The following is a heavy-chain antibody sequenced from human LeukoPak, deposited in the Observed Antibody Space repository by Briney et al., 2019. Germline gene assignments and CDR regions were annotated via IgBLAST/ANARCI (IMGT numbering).Heavy chain of an antibody. CDR3: ARDSPSVSDSSGWLWVNYFYY. D-gene: IGHD6-19*01. J-gene: IGHJ4*02. Sequence: ASVTVSCKASGYTFTSYYMHWVRQAPGQGLEWMGIINPSGGSTSYAQKFQGRVTMTRDTSTSTVYMELSSLSSEDTAVYYCARDSPSVSDSSGWLWVNYFYYWGQGTLVTVSS. CDR1: GYTFTSYY. V-gene: IGHV1-46*01. CDR2: INPSGGST.